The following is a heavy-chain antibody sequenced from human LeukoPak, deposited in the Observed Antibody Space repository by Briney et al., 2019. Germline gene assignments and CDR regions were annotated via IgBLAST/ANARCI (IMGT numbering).Heavy chain of an antibody. D-gene: IGHD6-19*01. J-gene: IGHJ5*02. CDR2: INHSGST. CDR1: GGSISSSSYY. CDR3: ASAVAGTLFYNWFDP. Sequence: SETLSLTCTVSGGSISSSSYYWGWIRQPPGKGLEWIGEINHSGSTNYNPSLKSRVTISVDTSKNQFSLKLSSVTAADTAVYYCASAVAGTLFYNWFDPWGRGTLVTVSS. V-gene: IGHV4-39*07.